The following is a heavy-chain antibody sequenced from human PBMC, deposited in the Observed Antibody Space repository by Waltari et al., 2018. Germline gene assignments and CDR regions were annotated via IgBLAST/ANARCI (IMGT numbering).Heavy chain of an antibody. V-gene: IGHV4-34*01. Sequence: QVQLQQWGAGLLKPSETLSLTCAVYGGSFSGYYWSWIRQPPGKGLEWIGEINHSGNTNYNPYLKSRVTISVDTSKNQFSLKLSSVTAADTAVYYCARFVVVVAANGSPAGFDYWGQGTLVTVSS. CDR2: INHSGNT. CDR1: GGSFSGYY. CDR3: ARFVVVVAANGSPAGFDY. J-gene: IGHJ4*02. D-gene: IGHD2-15*01.